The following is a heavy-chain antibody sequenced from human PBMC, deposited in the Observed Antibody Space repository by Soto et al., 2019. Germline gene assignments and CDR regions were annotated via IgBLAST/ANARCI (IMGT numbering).Heavy chain of an antibody. CDR2: ISAYNGNT. J-gene: IGHJ3*02. CDR3: ARDSHYFDSGRGDAFDI. V-gene: IGHV1-18*01. D-gene: IGHD3-10*01. CDR1: GYTFTSYG. Sequence: QVQLVQSGAEVKKPGASVKVSCKASGYTFTSYGISWVRQAPGQGLEWMGWISAYNGNTNYSQKLQGRVTMTTDTSTSTAYMELRSLTSDDTAVYYCARDSHYFDSGRGDAFDIWGQGTLVTVSS.